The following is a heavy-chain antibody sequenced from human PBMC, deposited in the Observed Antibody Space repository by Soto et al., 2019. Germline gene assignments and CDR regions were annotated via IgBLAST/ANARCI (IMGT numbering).Heavy chain of an antibody. V-gene: IGHV3-9*01. CDR3: AKDSSSSLLYFDS. CDR2: ISWNSGSI. CDR1: GFIFDDYA. D-gene: IGHD2-2*01. Sequence: EVQLVESGGNLVQPGRSLRLSCAASGFIFDDYAMHWVRQPPGKGLEWVSGISWNSGSIGYADSVKGRFTVSRDNANKSLYLQMSSLRPEDTALYYCAKDSSSSLLYFDSWGQGTRVSVSS. J-gene: IGHJ4*02.